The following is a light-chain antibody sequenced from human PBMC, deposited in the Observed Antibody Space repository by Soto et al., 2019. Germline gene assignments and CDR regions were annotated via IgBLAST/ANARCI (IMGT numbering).Light chain of an antibody. CDR2: RPS. CDR1: QTMYSN. CDR3: QQYQNLWT. Sequence: IGLTQSPAPLPVSPRERATLSSRPSQTMYSNVAWYQQGPGQPPRLLIYRPSSRATGIPARFSGSGSVTEFTLTINSLLSEDFAVYYCQQYQNLWTFGQGTKV. V-gene: IGKV3-15*01. J-gene: IGKJ1*01.